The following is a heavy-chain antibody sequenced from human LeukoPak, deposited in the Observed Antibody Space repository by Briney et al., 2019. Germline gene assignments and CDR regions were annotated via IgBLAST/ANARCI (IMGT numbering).Heavy chain of an antibody. D-gene: IGHD3-22*01. J-gene: IGHJ4*02. CDR1: GFTFSNAW. CDR3: ARDLYYYDSSGYFDY. CDR2: IKSKTDGGTT. Sequence: YPGGSLRLSCAASGFTFSNAWMSWVRQAPGKGLEWVGRIKSKTDGGTTDYAAPVKGRFTISRDNSKNTLYLQMNSLRAEDTAVYYCARDLYYYDSSGYFDYWGQGTLVTVSS. V-gene: IGHV3-15*01.